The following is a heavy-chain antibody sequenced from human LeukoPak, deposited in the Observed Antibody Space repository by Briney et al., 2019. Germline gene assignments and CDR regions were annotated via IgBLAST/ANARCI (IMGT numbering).Heavy chain of an antibody. V-gene: IGHV3-23*01. Sequence: GGSLRLSCAASGFTFSSYAMSWVRQAPGKGLEWVSAISGRGDRTYYADSVKGRFTISRDNSKNTLYLQMNSLRVEDTGIYFCARGGTSGWGTSNYYGMDVWGLGTTVTVSS. CDR3: ARGGTSGWGTSNYYGMDV. J-gene: IGHJ6*02. CDR1: GFTFSSYA. D-gene: IGHD6-19*01. CDR2: ISGRGDRT.